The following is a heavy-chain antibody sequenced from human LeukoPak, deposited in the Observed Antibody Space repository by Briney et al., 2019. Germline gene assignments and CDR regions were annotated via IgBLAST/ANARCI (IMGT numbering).Heavy chain of an antibody. CDR1: GYTFTSYY. J-gene: IGHJ5*02. V-gene: IGHV1-46*01. CDR2: INPSGGST. Sequence: ASVKVSCKASGYTFTSYYMHWVRQAPGQGLEWMGIINPSGGSTSYAQKFQGRVTMTRDTSTSTVYMELSSLRSEDTAVYYCARDGATSYIAARSRHNWFDPWGQGTLVTVSS. CDR3: ARDGATSYIAARSRHNWFDP. D-gene: IGHD6-6*01.